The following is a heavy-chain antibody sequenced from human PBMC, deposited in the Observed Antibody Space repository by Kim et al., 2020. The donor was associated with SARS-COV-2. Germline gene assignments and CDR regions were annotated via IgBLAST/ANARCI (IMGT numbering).Heavy chain of an antibody. CDR2: INHSGST. D-gene: IGHD3-10*01. CDR1: GGSFSGYY. CDR3: ARGGAVLLWFGELLRDNWFDP. V-gene: IGHV4-34*01. J-gene: IGHJ5*02. Sequence: SETLSLTCAVYGGSFSGYYWSWIRQPPGKGLEWIGEINHSGSTKYNPSLKSRVTISVDTSKNQFSLKLSSVTAADTAVYYCARGGAVLLWFGELLRDNWFDPWGQGTLVTVSS.